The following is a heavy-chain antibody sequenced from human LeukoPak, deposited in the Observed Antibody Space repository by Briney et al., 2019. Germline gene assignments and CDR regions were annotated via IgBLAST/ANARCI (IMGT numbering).Heavy chain of an antibody. V-gene: IGHV3-23*01. CDR1: GFTFSSYT. CDR2: ISGSAGII. J-gene: IGHJ4*02. CDR3: AKDYYVPNY. Sequence: GGSLRLSCAASGFTFSSYTMSWVRQATGKGLEWVSAISGSAGIIYNADSVKGRFTISRDNSKNTLYLQMNSLRAEDTAVYYCAKDYYVPNYWGQGTLVTVSS. D-gene: IGHD3-22*01.